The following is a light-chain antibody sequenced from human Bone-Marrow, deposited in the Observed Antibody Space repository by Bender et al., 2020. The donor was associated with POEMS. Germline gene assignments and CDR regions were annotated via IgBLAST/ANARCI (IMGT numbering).Light chain of an antibody. CDR3: SSYTSASTVV. Sequence: QSALTQPASVSGSPGQSITISCTGTSSDVGSYNLVSWYQQHPGKAPKLIIRDVISRPSGVSNRFSASKSGNTASLTISGLQAEDEAHYYCSSYTSASTVVFGGGTKLTVL. J-gene: IGLJ2*01. CDR2: DVI. CDR1: SSDVGSYNL. V-gene: IGLV2-14*02.